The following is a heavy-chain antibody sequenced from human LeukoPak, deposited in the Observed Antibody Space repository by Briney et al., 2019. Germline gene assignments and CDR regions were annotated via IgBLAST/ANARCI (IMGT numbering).Heavy chain of an antibody. CDR3: ARAPTYGDYRYCDL. CDR2: INHSGST. Sequence: SETLSLTCAVYGGSFSGYYWSWIRQPPGKGLEWIGEINHSGSTNYNPSLKSRVTISVDTSKNQFSLKLSSVTAADTAVYYCARAPTYGDYRYCDLWGRGTLVTVSS. D-gene: IGHD4-17*01. V-gene: IGHV4-34*01. CDR1: GGSFSGYY. J-gene: IGHJ2*01.